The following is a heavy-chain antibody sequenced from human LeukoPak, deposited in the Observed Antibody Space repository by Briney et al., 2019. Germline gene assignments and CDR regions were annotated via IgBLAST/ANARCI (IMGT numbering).Heavy chain of an antibody. V-gene: IGHV1-18*01. Sequence: ASVKVSCKTSGYSFTNDGITWVRQAPGQGLEWMGWISVSNGNTQYAERLQGRVTMTTDTSTTTAYMELSSLKSDDTAIYYCARVVAAAAAGTDWFDPWGQGTLVTVS. D-gene: IGHD6-13*01. CDR3: ARVVAAAAAGTDWFDP. J-gene: IGHJ5*02. CDR2: ISVSNGNT. CDR1: GYSFTNDG.